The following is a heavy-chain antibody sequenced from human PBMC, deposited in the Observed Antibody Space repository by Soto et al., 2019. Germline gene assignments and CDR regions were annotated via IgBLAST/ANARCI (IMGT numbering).Heavy chain of an antibody. CDR2: IYYSGST. J-gene: IGHJ6*03. CDR1: GGSISSYY. CDR3: ALLSPSGYDYYYYYYMDV. V-gene: IGHV4-59*01. D-gene: IGHD5-12*01. Sequence: SETLSLTCTVSGGSISSYYWSWIRQPPGKGLEWIGYIYYSGSTNYNPSLKSRVTISVDTSKNQFSLKLSSVTAADTAVYYCALLSPSGYDYYYYYYMDVWGKGTTVTVS.